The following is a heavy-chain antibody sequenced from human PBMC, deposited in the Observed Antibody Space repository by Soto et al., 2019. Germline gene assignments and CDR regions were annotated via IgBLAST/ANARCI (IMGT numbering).Heavy chain of an antibody. D-gene: IGHD6-6*01. Sequence: QVQLHQWGAGLLKPSETLSLACSLYSGSLSGYYWSWIRQPPVKGLEWIGEISPSGTNNYSPSLKRRVSISVDTYKNQFSLNLTSLTAADTAVYYCARAPKVSGSAQTRPDFWGQGSLVTVSS. CDR3: ARAPKVSGSAQTRPDF. J-gene: IGHJ4*02. CDR1: SGSLSGYY. V-gene: IGHV4-34*01. CDR2: ISPSGTN.